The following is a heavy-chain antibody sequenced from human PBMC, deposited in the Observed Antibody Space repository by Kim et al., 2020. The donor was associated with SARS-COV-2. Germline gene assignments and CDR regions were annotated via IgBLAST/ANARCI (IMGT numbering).Heavy chain of an antibody. CDR1: GFTVSSNY. CDR2: IYSGGST. Sequence: GGSLRLSCAASGFTVSSNYMSWVRQAPGKGLEWVSVIYSGGSTYYADSVKGRFTIARDNSKNTLYLQMNSLRAEDPAVYYCAREPLFGWELQGYYYYGMDVWGQGTPVTVSS. J-gene: IGHJ6*02. CDR3: AREPLFGWELQGYYYYGMDV. V-gene: IGHV3-53*01. D-gene: IGHD1-26*01.